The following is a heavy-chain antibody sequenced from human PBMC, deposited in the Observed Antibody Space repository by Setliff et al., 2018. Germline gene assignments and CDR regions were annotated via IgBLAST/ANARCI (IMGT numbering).Heavy chain of an antibody. V-gene: IGHV4-34*01. Sequence: PSETLSLTCAVYGGSFSGYYWSWIRQPPGKGLEWIGEINHSGSTNYNPSLKSRVTISVDTSKNQFSLKLSSVTAADTAVYCCARGRYYDSRNFDYWGQGTLVTVSS. J-gene: IGHJ4*02. CDR3: ARGRYYDSRNFDY. CDR1: GGSFSGYY. D-gene: IGHD3-22*01. CDR2: INHSGST.